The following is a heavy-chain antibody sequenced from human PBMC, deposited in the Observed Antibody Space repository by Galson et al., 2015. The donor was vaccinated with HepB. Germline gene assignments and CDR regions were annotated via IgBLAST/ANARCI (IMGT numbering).Heavy chain of an antibody. CDR2: IYTSGST. CDR3: ARGRSEYCSSTSRYPHYYYYYGMDV. J-gene: IGHJ6*02. V-gene: IGHV4-61*02. D-gene: IGHD2-2*01. Sequence: LSLTCTVSGGSISSGSYYWSWIRQPAGKGLEWIGRIYTSGSTNYNPSLKSPVTISVDTSKNQFSLKLSSVPAADTAVYYCARGRSEYCSSTSRYPHYYYYYGMDVWGQGTTVTVSS. CDR1: GGSISSGSYY.